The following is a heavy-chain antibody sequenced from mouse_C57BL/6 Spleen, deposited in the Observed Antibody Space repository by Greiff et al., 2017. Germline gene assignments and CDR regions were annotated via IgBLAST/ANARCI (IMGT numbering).Heavy chain of an antibody. V-gene: IGHV1-80*01. CDR2: IYPGDGDT. Sequence: QVQLQQSGAELVKPGASVKISCKASGYAFSSYWMNWVKQRPGKGLEWIGQIYPGDGDTNYNGKFKGKATLTADKSSSTAYMQLSSLTSEDSAVYFCARKGGYDGYWYFDVWGTGTTVTVSS. CDR3: ARKGGYDGYWYFDV. J-gene: IGHJ1*03. D-gene: IGHD2-2*01. CDR1: GYAFSSYW.